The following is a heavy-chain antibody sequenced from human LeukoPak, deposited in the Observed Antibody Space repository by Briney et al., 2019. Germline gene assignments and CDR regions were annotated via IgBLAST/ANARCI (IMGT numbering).Heavy chain of an antibody. D-gene: IGHD3-22*01. Sequence: KSSETLSLTCGLSGGSLSGYNWNWIRQTPLKGLEWIGEINHGGTTHYNPSLKSRVTISVDTSKNQFSLKLSSVTAADTAVYYCASTLYYYDSSGYNYWGQGTLVTVSS. J-gene: IGHJ4*02. CDR1: GGSLSGYN. V-gene: IGHV4-34*01. CDR2: INHGGTT. CDR3: ASTLYYYDSSGYNY.